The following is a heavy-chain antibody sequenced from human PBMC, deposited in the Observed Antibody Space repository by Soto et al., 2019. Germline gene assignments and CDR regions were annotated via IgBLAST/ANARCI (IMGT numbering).Heavy chain of an antibody. CDR3: ARARGSGSYADFDP. V-gene: IGHV3-11*01. D-gene: IGHD3-16*01. CDR2: ISGRDNTI. Sequence: QVQLVESGGGLVKPGGFLRLSCAASGFTFSDYYMTWIRQTPGKGLEWISYISGRDNTIYYAESVKGRFSISRDNAKNSLFLAMNSLRPEDTAVYYCARARGSGSYADFDPWGQGTLVTVSS. J-gene: IGHJ5*02. CDR1: GFTFSDYY.